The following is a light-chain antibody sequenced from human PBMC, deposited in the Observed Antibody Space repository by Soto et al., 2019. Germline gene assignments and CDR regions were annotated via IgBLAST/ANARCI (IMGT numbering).Light chain of an antibody. CDR2: SSS. CDR3: QQTYITPFT. Sequence: DIEMTQSPSSLSASVGVRVTISCRASQTINNNLNWYQQRPGKAPKLLIYSSSSLLSGVPPRFSGSGSGTDFTLTISSLQPEDFATYFCQQTYITPFTFGQGTRLDIK. V-gene: IGKV1-39*01. CDR1: QTINNN. J-gene: IGKJ5*01.